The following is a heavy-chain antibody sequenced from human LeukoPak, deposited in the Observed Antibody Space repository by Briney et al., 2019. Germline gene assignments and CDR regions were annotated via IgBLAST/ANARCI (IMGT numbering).Heavy chain of an antibody. CDR3: ARDHCDDAACYPFDR. V-gene: IGHV4-4*07. D-gene: IGHD3-16*02. CDR1: NGSFNYYY. CDR2: VYVGGIT. Sequence: PSETLSLTCNVSNGSFNYYYWSWIRQPAGKGLEWIGRVYVGGITNYNPSLKSRVSMSLDTSKRQFSLTLESVTAADTAIYYCARDHCDDAACYPFDRWGQGTLVTVSS. J-gene: IGHJ5*02.